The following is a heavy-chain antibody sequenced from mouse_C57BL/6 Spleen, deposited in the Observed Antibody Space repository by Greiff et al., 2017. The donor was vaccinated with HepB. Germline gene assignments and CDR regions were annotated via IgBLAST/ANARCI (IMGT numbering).Heavy chain of an antibody. CDR2: IHPNSGST. J-gene: IGHJ4*01. D-gene: IGHD1-1*01. CDR1: GYTFTSYW. CDR3: ARPGSSLYYAMDY. Sequence: QVQLQQSGAELVKPGASVKLSCKASGYTFTSYWMHWVKQRPGQGLEWIGMIHPNSGSTNYNEKFKSKATLTVDKSSSTAYMQLSSLTSEDSAVYYCARPGSSLYYAMDYWGQGTSVTVSS. V-gene: IGHV1-64*01.